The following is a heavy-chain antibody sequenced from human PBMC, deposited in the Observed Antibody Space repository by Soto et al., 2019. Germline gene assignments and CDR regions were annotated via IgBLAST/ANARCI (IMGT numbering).Heavy chain of an antibody. D-gene: IGHD3-9*01. V-gene: IGHV3-48*02. CDR2: ISSSSSTI. Sequence: PGKGLEWVSYISSSSSTIYYADSVKGRFTISRDNAKNSLYLQMNSLRDEDTAVYYCARSFFVQAEDDIRDSVPVSAFLLNRPSDL. CDR3: ARSFFVQAEDDIRDSVPVSAFLLNRPSDL. J-gene: IGHJ2*01.